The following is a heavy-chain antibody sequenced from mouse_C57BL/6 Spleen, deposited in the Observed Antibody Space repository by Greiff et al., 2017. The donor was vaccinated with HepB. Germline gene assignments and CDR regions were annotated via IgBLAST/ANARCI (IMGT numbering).Heavy chain of an antibody. J-gene: IGHJ3*01. V-gene: IGHV1-61*01. D-gene: IGHD3-2*02. Sequence: QVQLQQPGAELVRPGSSVKLSCKASGYTFTSYWMDWVKQRPGQGLEWIGNIYPSDSETHYNQKFKDKATLTVDKSSSTAYMQLSSLTSEDSAVYYCARSGTAHASWFAYWGQGTLVTVSA. CDR3: ARSGTAHASWFAY. CDR2: IYPSDSET. CDR1: GYTFTSYW.